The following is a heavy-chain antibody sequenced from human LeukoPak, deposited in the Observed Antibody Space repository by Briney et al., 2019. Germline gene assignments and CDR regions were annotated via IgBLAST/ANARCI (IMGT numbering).Heavy chain of an antibody. CDR2: FDPEDGET. J-gene: IGHJ4*02. Sequence: GGLVKVSCKVSGCTLTELSMHWVRQAPGKGLEWMGGFDPEDGETMYAQKFQGRVTMTEDTSTDTAYMELSSLRSEDTAVYYCATARCSSTSCYERFDYWGQGTLVTVSS. V-gene: IGHV1-24*01. CDR1: GCTLTELS. D-gene: IGHD2-2*01. CDR3: ATARCSSTSCYERFDY.